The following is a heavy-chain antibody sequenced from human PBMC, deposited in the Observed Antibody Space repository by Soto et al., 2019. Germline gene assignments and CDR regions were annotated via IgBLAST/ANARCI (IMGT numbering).Heavy chain of an antibody. J-gene: IGHJ6*02. CDR2: IIPIFGTA. CDR3: ARTCADYYDISGSIYYYCMDV. D-gene: IGHD3-22*01. V-gene: IGHV1-69*13. CDR1: GGTFSSYA. Sequence: SVKVSCKASGGTFSSYAISWVRQAPGQGLEWMGGIIPIFGTANYAQKLQGRVTITADESTSTAYMELSSLRSEDTAVYYCARTCADYYDISGSIYYYCMDVWGQGTTVTVSS.